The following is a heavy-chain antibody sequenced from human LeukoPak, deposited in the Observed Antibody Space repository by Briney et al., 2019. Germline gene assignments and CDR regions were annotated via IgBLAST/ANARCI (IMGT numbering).Heavy chain of an antibody. CDR2: INPNSGGT. CDR1: GYTFTGYY. D-gene: IGHD3-22*01. V-gene: IGHV1-2*02. CDR3: AMGSGYYYGFDY. J-gene: IGHJ4*02. Sequence: ASVTVSCKASGYTFTGYYMHWVRQAPGQGLEWMGWINPNSGGTNYAQKFQGRVTMTRDTSISTAHMELSRLRSDDTAVYYCAMGSGYYYGFDYWGQGTLVTVSS.